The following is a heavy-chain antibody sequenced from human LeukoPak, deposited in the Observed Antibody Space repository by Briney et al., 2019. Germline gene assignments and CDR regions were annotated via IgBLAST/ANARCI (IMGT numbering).Heavy chain of an antibody. V-gene: IGHV3-23*01. D-gene: IGHD2-15*01. Sequence: GGSLRLSCAASGFTFSSYAMSWVRQAPGKGLEWVSTISGGGGSTYYADSVKGRFTISRDNSKNTLYLQMDSLRAEDTAVYYCARAGYCSGGSCYGSDYWGQGTLVSVSS. CDR3: ARAGYCSGGSCYGSDY. J-gene: IGHJ4*02. CDR1: GFTFSSYA. CDR2: ISGGGGST.